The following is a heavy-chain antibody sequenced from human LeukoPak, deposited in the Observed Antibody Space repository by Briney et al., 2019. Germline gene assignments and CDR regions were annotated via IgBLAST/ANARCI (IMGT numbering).Heavy chain of an antibody. CDR2: INSDGGST. J-gene: IGHJ6*02. CDR1: GFTFSSYW. CDR3: ARVAEDIVVVPAARRYYYGMDV. Sequence: GGSLRLSCAASGFTFSSYWMHWVRQAPGKGLVWVSRINSDGGSTSYADSVKGRFTISRDNAKNTLYLQMNSLRAEDTAVYYCARVAEDIVVVPAARRYYYGMDVWGQGTTVTVSS. V-gene: IGHV3-74*01. D-gene: IGHD2-2*01.